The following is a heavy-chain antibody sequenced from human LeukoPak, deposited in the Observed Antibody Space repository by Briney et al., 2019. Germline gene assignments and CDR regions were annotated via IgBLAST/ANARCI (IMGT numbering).Heavy chain of an antibody. CDR2: IKQDGSEK. CDR1: GGSISSYY. CDR3: VREDDTKVPAQRGDWFDP. D-gene: IGHD2-2*01. V-gene: IGHV3-7*01. Sequence: ETLSLTCTVSGGSISSYYWSWIRQPPGKGLEWVANIKQDGSEKNYVDSVKGRFTISRDNAKDSLYLQMNSLRAEDTAVYYCVREDDTKVPAQRGDWFDPWGQGTLVTVSS. J-gene: IGHJ5*02.